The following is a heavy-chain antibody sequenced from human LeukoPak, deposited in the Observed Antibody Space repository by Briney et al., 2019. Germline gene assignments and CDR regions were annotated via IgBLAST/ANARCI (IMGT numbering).Heavy chain of an antibody. J-gene: IGHJ4*02. V-gene: IGHV1-18*01. CDR2: IAPYNGNT. CDR1: GFTFGSYG. Sequence: ASVKVSCKASGFTFGSYGISWVRQAPGQGLEWMGWIAPYNGNTNSAQKLQGRVTLTADTSTSTAYMELWSLRSDDTAVYYCARNPRQRYGDFDYWGQGTLVTVSS. CDR3: ARNPRQRYGDFDY. D-gene: IGHD5-24*01.